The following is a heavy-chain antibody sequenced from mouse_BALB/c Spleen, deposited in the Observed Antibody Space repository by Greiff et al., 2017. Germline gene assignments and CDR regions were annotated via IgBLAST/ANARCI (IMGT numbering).Heavy chain of an antibody. D-gene: IGHD3-2*01. CDR3: ARSADSSGYWFAY. CDR2: INPSTGYT. V-gene: IGHV1-7*01. CDR1: GYTFTSYW. Sequence: VQLQQSGAELAKPGASVKLSCKASGYTFTSYWMHWVKQRPGQGLEWIGYINPSTGYTEYTQKFKDKATLTADKSSSTAYMQLNRLTSEDSAVYICARSADSSGYWFAYWGQGTLVTVSA. J-gene: IGHJ3*01.